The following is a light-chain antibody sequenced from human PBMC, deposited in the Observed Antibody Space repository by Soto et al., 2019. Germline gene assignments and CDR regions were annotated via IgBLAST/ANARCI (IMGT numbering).Light chain of an antibody. J-gene: IGLJ3*02. V-gene: IGLV1-51*01. CDR1: SSNIGNDF. CDR2: DNN. CDR3: GTWDTRPNARV. Sequence: QSFLTQPPSVSAAPGQKVTISCSGSSSNIGNDFVSWYQQLPGRAPKLLIYDNNKRPSGIPDRFSGSKSGTSATLGITGLQTGDEADYYCGTWDTRPNARVFGGGTKLTVL.